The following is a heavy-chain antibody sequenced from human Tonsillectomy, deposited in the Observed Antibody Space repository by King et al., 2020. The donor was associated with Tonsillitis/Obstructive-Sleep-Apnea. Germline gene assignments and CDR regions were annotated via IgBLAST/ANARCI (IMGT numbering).Heavy chain of an antibody. CDR3: ATIGEYSSSY. CDR2: IYYSGST. Sequence: VQLQESGPGLVKPSETLSLTCTVSGGSISSYYWSWIRQPPGKGLEWIGYIYYSGSTNYNPSLKSRVTISVDTSKNQFSLKLSSVTAADTAVYYCATIGEYSSSYWGQGTLVTVSS. V-gene: IGHV4-59*08. J-gene: IGHJ4*02. D-gene: IGHD6-6*01. CDR1: GGSISSYY.